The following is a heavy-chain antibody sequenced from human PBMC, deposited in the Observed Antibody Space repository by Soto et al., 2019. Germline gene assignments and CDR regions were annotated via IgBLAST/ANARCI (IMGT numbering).Heavy chain of an antibody. CDR2: IENSGST. CDR1: DGSISSDIYY. V-gene: IGHV4-61*01. Sequence: SETLSLTCAVSDGSISSDIYYWAWIRQPPGKGLEWMGNIENSGSTNYNPSLKSRVNISVDTSKNHFSLNLSSLTAADSAVYYCARRYGYSFDFWGQGTLVTVSS. D-gene: IGHD4-4*01. J-gene: IGHJ4*02. CDR3: ARRYGYSFDF.